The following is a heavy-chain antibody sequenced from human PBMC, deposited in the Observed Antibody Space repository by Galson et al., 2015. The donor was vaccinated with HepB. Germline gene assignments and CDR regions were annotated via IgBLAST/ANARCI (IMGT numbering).Heavy chain of an antibody. CDR2: IYYSGST. Sequence: SETLSLTCTVSGGSISSSSYYWGWIRQPPGKGLEWIGSIYYSGSTYYNPSLKSRVTISVDTSKNQFSLKLSSVTAADTAVYYCAISGVVAYYGMDVWGQGTTVTVSS. D-gene: IGHD2-15*01. V-gene: IGHV4-39*01. CDR1: GGSISSSSYY. J-gene: IGHJ6*02. CDR3: AISGVVAYYGMDV.